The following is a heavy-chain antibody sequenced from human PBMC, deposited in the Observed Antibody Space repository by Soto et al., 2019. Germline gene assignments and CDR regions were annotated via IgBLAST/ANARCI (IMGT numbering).Heavy chain of an antibody. CDR2: IISIFGTP. V-gene: IGHV1-69*12. J-gene: IGHJ4*02. CDR1: GGIFNSYV. CDR3: ARDLGSGYDPGDY. Sequence: QVQLVQSGAEVKKPGSSVKVSCKASGGIFNSYVFNWVRQAPGQGLEWMGGIISIFGTPNYGQKFQGRVTITADESTSTGFMELSSLTSEDTAIYYCARDLGSGYDPGDYWGQGTLVTVSS. D-gene: IGHD5-12*01.